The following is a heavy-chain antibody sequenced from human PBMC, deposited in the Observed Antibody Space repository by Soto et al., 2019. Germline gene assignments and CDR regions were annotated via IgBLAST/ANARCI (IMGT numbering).Heavy chain of an antibody. J-gene: IGHJ6*02. Sequence: SETLSLTCAVYGGSFSCYYWSWIRQPPGKGLEWIGEINHSGSTNYNPSLKSRVTISVDTSKNQFSLKLSSVTAADTAVYYCARGRQWXSSSWSRGYYYYYGMDVWGQGTTVTVSS. CDR1: GGSFSCYY. V-gene: IGHV4-34*01. CDR2: INHSGST. CDR3: ARGRQWXSSSWSRGYYYYYGMDV. D-gene: IGHD6-13*01.